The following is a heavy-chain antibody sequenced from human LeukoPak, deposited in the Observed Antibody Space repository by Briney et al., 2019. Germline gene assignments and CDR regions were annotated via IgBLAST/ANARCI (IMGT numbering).Heavy chain of an antibody. CDR3: TTDLPYCSSTSCQRYYYYYMDV. V-gene: IGHV3-15*01. Sequence: GGSLRLSCAASGFTFSNAWMSWVRQAPGKGLEWVGRIKSKTDGGTTDYAAPVKGRFTISRDDSKNTLYLQMNSLKTEDTAVYYCTTDLPYCSSTSCQRYYYYYMDVWGKGTTVTVSS. D-gene: IGHD2-2*01. CDR1: GFTFSNAW. J-gene: IGHJ6*03. CDR2: IKSKTDGGTT.